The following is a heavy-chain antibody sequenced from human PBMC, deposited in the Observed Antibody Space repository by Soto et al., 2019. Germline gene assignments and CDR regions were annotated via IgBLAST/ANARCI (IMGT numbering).Heavy chain of an antibody. CDR1: GFTFSSYA. CDR2: ISGSST. D-gene: IGHD2-2*01. J-gene: IGHJ4*02. CDR3: AKSYIVVVPAAFDY. V-gene: IGHV3-23*01. Sequence: GGSLRLSCAASGFTFSSYAMSWVRQAPGKGLEWVSAISGSSTYYADSVKGRFTISRDNSKNTLYLQMNSLRAEDTAVYYCAKSYIVVVPAAFDYWRQGTLVTVSS.